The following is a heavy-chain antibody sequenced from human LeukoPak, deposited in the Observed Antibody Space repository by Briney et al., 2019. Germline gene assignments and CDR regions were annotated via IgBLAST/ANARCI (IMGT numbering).Heavy chain of an antibody. V-gene: IGHV3-21*01. J-gene: IGHJ4*02. D-gene: IGHD3-10*02. CDR1: GGSISSYY. CDR3: ASDYVVPEGYFDY. CDR2: ITSGSNYI. Sequence: PSETLSLTCTVSGGSISSYYWNWIRQPPGKGLEWVSSITSGSNYIYYADSVKGRFTISRDNAKNSLYLQMNSLRAEDTAVYYCASDYVVPEGYFDYWGQGTLVTVSS.